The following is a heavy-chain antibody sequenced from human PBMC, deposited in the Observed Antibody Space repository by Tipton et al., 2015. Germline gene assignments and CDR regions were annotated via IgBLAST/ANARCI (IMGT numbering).Heavy chain of an antibody. CDR1: GFNLSDYH. Sequence: KPGESLKISCAASGFNLSDYHMNWIRQAPGKGLEWISYISNSGGITYYADSVRGRFTISRVNANNSLYLQMNSLRAEDTAMYYCATPSRQYSIVTGHKRQVNWFVPWGQGILVTVSS. D-gene: IGHD3-9*01. CDR2: ISNSGGIT. CDR3: ATPSRQYSIVTGHKRQVNWFVP. J-gene: IGHJ5*02. V-gene: IGHV3-11*01.